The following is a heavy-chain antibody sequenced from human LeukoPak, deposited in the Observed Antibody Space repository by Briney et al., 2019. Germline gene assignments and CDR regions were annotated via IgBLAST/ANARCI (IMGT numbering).Heavy chain of an antibody. D-gene: IGHD6-13*01. Sequence: GGSLRLSCAASGFTFSSYAMSWVRQAPGKGLEWVSAIRGSCGSTYYADSVKGRFTISRDNSKNTLYLQMNSLRPEDTAVYYCAKAYRQAAGWCRYWGQGTLVTVSS. CDR3: AKAYRQAAGWCRY. V-gene: IGHV3-23*01. CDR2: IRGSCGST. J-gene: IGHJ4*02. CDR1: GFTFSSYA.